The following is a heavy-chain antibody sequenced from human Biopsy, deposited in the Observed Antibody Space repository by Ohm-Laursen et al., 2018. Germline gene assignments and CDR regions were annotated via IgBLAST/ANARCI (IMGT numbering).Heavy chain of an antibody. V-gene: IGHV3-9*01. D-gene: IGHD1-1*01. J-gene: IGHJ6*02. CDR3: AKDVRVKVQLDGMDV. CDR2: ISWHSGSR. Sequence: SLRLSCSAAGFTFDDYAMHWVRQAPGKGLEWVSGISWHSGSRGYADSVKGRFTISRDNAKKLLYLQMNSLRAEDTALYYCAKDVRVKVQLDGMDVWGQGTTVTVSS. CDR1: GFTFDDYA.